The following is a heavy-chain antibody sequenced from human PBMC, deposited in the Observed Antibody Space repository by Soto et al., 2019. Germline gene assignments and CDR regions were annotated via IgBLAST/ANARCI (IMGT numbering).Heavy chain of an antibody. CDR1: GDSISRGYY. CDR2: ISYSGST. CDR3: ARAAPTAAVDY. D-gene: IGHD1-26*01. V-gene: IGHV4-31*11. J-gene: IGHJ4*02. Sequence: QVQLQESGPGLVKPSQTLSLTCAVSGDSISRGYYWTWIRQHPGKGLEWIGYISYSGSTYYNPSLKSRISISADTSKNQFSLKLTSMTAADTAVYYCARAAPTAAVDYWGQGSLVTVSS.